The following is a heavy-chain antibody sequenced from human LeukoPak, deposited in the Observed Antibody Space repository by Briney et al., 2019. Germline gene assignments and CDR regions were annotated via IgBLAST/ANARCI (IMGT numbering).Heavy chain of an antibody. D-gene: IGHD2-15*01. CDR3: ARSPPRYCSGGSCYSLYYYYYMDV. J-gene: IGHJ6*03. CDR1: GYTFTGYY. CDR2: INPNSGGT. Sequence: ASVKVSCKASGYTFTGYYMHWVRQAPGQGLEWMGWINPNSGGTNYAQKFQGRVTMTRDTSISTAYMELSSLRSEDTAVYYCARSPPRYCSGGSCYSLYYYYYMDVWGKGTTVTISS. V-gene: IGHV1-2*02.